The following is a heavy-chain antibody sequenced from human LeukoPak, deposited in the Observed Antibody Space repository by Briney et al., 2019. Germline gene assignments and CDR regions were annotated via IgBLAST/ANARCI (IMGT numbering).Heavy chain of an antibody. CDR3: AKRRGIGSVDWFDP. CDR2: ISAYNGNT. CDR1: GYTFTSYG. J-gene: IGHJ5*02. Sequence: ASVKVSCKASGYTFTSYGISWVRQAPGQGLEWMGWISAYNGNTNYAQKLQGRVTMTTDTSTSTAYMELRSLRSDDTAVYYCAKRRGIGSVDWFDPWGQGTLVTVSS. D-gene: IGHD3-16*01. V-gene: IGHV1-18*01.